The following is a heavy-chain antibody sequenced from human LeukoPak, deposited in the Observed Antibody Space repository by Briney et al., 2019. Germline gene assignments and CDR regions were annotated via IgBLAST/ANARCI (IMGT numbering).Heavy chain of an antibody. CDR1: GFTFSSYT. V-gene: IGHV3-21*01. CDR3: AQKGGTDH. Sequence: GGSLRLSCAASGFTFSSYTMHWIRQAPGKGLEWVSSISGSNSYIFYADSVKGRFTISRDNAKNSLYLQMSSLRDEDTAVYYCAQKGGTDHWGQGTLVTVSS. J-gene: IGHJ4*02. CDR2: ISGSNSYI. D-gene: IGHD2-15*01.